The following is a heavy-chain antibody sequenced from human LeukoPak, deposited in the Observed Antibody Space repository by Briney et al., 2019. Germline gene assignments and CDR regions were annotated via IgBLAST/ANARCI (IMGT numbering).Heavy chain of an antibody. CDR1: GFTFSSYA. CDR2: IRGSGSST. Sequence: GGSLRLSCAASGFTFSSYAMSWVRQAPGKGLEWVSTIRGSGSSTYYADSVKGRFTISRDNSKNTLYLQMNSLRAEDTAVYYCAKETSRIGGSMASFDYWGQGTLVTVSS. D-gene: IGHD1-26*01. V-gene: IGHV3-23*01. J-gene: IGHJ4*02. CDR3: AKETSRIGGSMASFDY.